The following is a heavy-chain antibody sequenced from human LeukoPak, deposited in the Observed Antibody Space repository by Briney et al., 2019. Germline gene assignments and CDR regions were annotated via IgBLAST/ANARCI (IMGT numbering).Heavy chain of an antibody. D-gene: IGHD1-26*01. V-gene: IGHV3-7*02. Sequence: GGSLRLSCAASGFTFSSYWMRWVRQAPGKGLDWVASINQDGSEKYYVDSVKGRFTISRDNAKNSLYLQMNSLRAEDTALYYCARTMYITGSSDFDYWGQGTLVTVSS. CDR3: ARTMYITGSSDFDY. CDR1: GFTFSSYW. J-gene: IGHJ4*02. CDR2: INQDGSEK.